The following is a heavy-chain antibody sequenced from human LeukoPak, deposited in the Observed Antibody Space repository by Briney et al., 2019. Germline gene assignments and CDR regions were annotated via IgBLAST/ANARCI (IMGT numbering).Heavy chain of an antibody. Sequence: GESLKISCKGSGYSFTNYWIGWVRQLPGKGLEWMGIIYPGDSDTRYSPSFRGQVTISADKSINTAYLQWSSLKASDTAIYYCVRHGPGWYLDYDVWGRGTLVTVS. D-gene: IGHD6-19*01. CDR2: IYPGDSDT. CDR3: VRHGPGWYLDYDV. CDR1: GYSFTNYW. V-gene: IGHV5-51*01. J-gene: IGHJ2*01.